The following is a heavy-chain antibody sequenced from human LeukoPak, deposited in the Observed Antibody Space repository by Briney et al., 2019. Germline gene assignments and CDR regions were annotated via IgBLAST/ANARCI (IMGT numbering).Heavy chain of an antibody. CDR3: ARDEGYCSSTSCYFVDY. V-gene: IGHV3-21*01. CDR1: GYTFSSYS. CDR2: ISSSSSYI. D-gene: IGHD2-2*01. J-gene: IGHJ4*02. Sequence: GGSLRLSCTVSGYTFSSYSMNWVRQAPGQGLEWVSSISSSSSYIYYADSVKGRFSISRDNAKNSLYLQMNSLRAEDTAVYYCARDEGYCSSTSCYFVDYWGQGTLVTVSS.